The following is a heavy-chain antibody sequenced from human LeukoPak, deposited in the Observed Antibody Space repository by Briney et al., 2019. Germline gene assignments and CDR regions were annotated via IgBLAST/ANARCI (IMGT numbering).Heavy chain of an antibody. CDR1: RFTFSNYG. V-gene: IGHV3-15*07. D-gene: IGHD3-3*01. CDR3: TTEDDFWTPFDY. Sequence: GGSLRLSCAASRFTFSNYGVNWVRQAPGKGLEWVGRIKSKTDGGTTDYAAPVKGRFTISRDDSKNTLYLQMNSLKTEDTAVYYCTTEDDFWTPFDYWGQGTLVTVSS. J-gene: IGHJ4*02. CDR2: IKSKTDGGTT.